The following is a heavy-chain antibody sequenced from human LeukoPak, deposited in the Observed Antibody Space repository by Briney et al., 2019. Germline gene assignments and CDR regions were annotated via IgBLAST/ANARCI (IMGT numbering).Heavy chain of an antibody. CDR2: IYTSGST. Sequence: PSQTLSLTCTVSGGSISSGSYYWSWIRQPAGKGLEWIVRIYTSGSTNYNPSLKSRVTISVDTSKNQFSLKLSSVTAADTAVYYCARVTGESAGYYYYYMDVWGKGTTVTVSS. D-gene: IGHD3-10*01. CDR3: ARVTGESAGYYYYYMDV. J-gene: IGHJ6*03. CDR1: GGSISSGSYY. V-gene: IGHV4-61*02.